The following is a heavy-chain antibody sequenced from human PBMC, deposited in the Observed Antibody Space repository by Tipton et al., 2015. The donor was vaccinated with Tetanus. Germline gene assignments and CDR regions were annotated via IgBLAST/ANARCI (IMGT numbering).Heavy chain of an antibody. J-gene: IGHJ4*02. Sequence: SLRLSCAASGFTFSSYWMSWVRQAPGKGLEWVANIKQDGSAKYYVDSVKGRFTISRDNAKNSLYLQMNSLKASDSAMYYCARHTSGSYHAPFDYWGQGTLVTVSS. V-gene: IGHV3-7*03. CDR3: ARHTSGSYHAPFDY. D-gene: IGHD1-26*01. CDR1: GFTFSSYW. CDR2: IKQDGSAK.